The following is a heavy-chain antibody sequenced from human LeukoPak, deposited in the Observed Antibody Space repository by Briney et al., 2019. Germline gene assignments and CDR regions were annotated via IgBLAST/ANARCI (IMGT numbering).Heavy chain of an antibody. CDR3: ARGLPRSGYYLGPSRRSAYFDY. V-gene: IGHV4-34*01. J-gene: IGHJ4*02. CDR2: VNDSGGT. Sequence: SETLSLTCAVYIDSFTNYYWNWIRQTPGKGLEWIGEVNDSGGTNINPSLRSRVILSVDTSKNQFSLKLISVTAADTAVYYCARGLPRSGYYLGPSRRSAYFDYWGQGTLVTVSS. D-gene: IGHD3-22*01. CDR1: IDSFTNYY.